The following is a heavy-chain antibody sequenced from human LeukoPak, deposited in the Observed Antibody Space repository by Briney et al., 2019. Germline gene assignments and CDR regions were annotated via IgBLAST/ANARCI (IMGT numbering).Heavy chain of an antibody. CDR3: ARGLRLWVLSPLRY. CDR1: GYTFTGYY. V-gene: IGHV1-2*06. CDR2: SNPNSGGT. J-gene: IGHJ4*02. D-gene: IGHD3-16*02. Sequence: ASVTVSCKASGYTFTGYYMHWVRQAAGKGLEWMGRSNPNSGGTNYAQKFQGRVTITRDTPISTAYMELSRLRCDDTAVYYCARGLRLWVLSPLRYWGQGTLVTVSS.